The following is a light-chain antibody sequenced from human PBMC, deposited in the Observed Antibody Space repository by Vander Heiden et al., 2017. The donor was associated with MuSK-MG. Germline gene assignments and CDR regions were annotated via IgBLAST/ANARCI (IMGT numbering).Light chain of an antibody. Sequence: NFMLTQPHSVSESPGKTVTISCTGSSGSSDRNYVQWDQQRPGSAPTTVIYEDNQRPSGVPDRFSGSIDSSSNSASLTISGLKTEDEADYYCQSYDSSNQDVVFGGGTKLTVL. V-gene: IGLV6-57*02. CDR3: QSYDSSNQDVV. CDR2: EDN. CDR1: SGSSDRNY. J-gene: IGLJ2*01.